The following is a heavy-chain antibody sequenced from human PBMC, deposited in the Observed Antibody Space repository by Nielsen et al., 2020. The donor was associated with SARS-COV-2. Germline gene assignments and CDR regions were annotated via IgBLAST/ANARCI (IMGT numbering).Heavy chain of an antibody. Sequence: VRQMPGKGLEWMGIIYPGDSDTRYSPSFQGQVTVSADKSISTAYLQWSSLKASDTAMYYCARQVATIGSPYYYGMDVWGQGTTVTVSS. CDR3: ARQVATIGSPYYYGMDV. V-gene: IGHV5-51*01. CDR2: IYPGDSDT. D-gene: IGHD5-24*01. J-gene: IGHJ6*02.